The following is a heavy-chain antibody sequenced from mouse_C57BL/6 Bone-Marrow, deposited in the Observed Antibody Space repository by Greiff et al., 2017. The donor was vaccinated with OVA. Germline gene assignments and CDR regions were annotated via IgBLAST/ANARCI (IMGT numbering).Heavy chain of an antibody. CDR2: IWSGGST. J-gene: IGHJ4*01. CDR3: ASHYYGSKKRYYYAMDY. V-gene: IGHV2-2*01. D-gene: IGHD1-1*01. Sequence: VKLQESGPGLVQPSQSLSITCTVSGFSLTSYGVHWVRQSPGKGLEWLGVIWSGGSTDYNAAFISRLSISKDNSKSQVFFKMNSLQADDTAIYYCASHYYGSKKRYYYAMDYWGQGTSVTVSS. CDR1: GFSLTSYG.